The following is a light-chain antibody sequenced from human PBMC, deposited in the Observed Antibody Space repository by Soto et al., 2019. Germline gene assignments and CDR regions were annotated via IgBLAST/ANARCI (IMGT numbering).Light chain of an antibody. CDR3: QQYNNWPPGT. CDR2: GAS. V-gene: IGKV3-15*01. J-gene: IGKJ1*01. CDR1: QSVSSN. Sequence: EIVMTQSPATLSVSPGERATLSCRASQSVSSNLAWYQQKPGQAPRLLIYGASTRATGIPARFSGSGSGTEFTLTISSLQYEDFEVYYCQQYNNWPPGTFGQGTNVEIK.